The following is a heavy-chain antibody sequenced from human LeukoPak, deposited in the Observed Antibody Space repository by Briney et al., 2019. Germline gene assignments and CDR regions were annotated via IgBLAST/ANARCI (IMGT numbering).Heavy chain of an antibody. CDR2: IYHTGST. CDR1: VGSVSDYY. D-gene: IGHD7-27*01. Sequence: SETLSLTCTISVGSVSDYYWSRIRQSPGIGLEWIGYIYHTGSTSYSPSLKSRVTISADTSQNQFSLKLSSVTAADTAVYYCASRKLGNDYWGQGTLVTVSS. V-gene: IGHV4-59*02. J-gene: IGHJ4*02. CDR3: ASRKLGNDY.